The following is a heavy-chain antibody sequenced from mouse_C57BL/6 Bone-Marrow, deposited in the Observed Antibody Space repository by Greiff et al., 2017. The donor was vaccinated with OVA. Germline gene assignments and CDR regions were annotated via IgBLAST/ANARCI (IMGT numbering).Heavy chain of an antibody. Sequence: VQLQQSGAELARPGASVKMSCKASGYTFTSYTMHWVKQRPGQGLEWIGYINPSSGYTKYNQKFKDKATLTADKSSSTAYMQLSSLTSEDSAVYYCARNYAYWYFDVWGTGTTVTGSS. J-gene: IGHJ1*03. D-gene: IGHD2-4*01. CDR2: INPSSGYT. CDR1: GYTFTSYT. V-gene: IGHV1-4*01. CDR3: ARNYAYWYFDV.